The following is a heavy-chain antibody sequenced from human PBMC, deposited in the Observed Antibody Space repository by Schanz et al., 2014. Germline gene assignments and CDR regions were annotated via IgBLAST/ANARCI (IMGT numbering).Heavy chain of an antibody. V-gene: IGHV3-30*02. CDR3: AKALKPYIASRNGLDV. CDR1: RFAFSNCG. D-gene: IGHD3-16*01. CDR2: IRYDASNE. J-gene: IGHJ6*02. Sequence: QAQLVESRGGVVQPGGSLRLSCAASRFAFSNCGMHWVRQAPGKGLEWVAFIRYDASNEYYADSVKGRFTISRDNSKNTLYLQMNSLRPDDTAVYYCAKALKPYIASRNGLDVWGHGTTVTVSS.